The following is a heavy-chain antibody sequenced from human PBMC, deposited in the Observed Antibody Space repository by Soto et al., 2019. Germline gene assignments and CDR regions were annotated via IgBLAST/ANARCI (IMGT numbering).Heavy chain of an antibody. CDR1: SGSISSSNW. CDR2: IYHSGST. Sequence: PSETLSLTCAVSSGSISSSNWWSWVRQPPGKGLEWIGEIYHSGSTNYNPSLKSRVTISVDKSKNQFSLKLSSVTAADTAVYYCARLPDYYYYMDVWGKALTVTVAS. V-gene: IGHV4-4*02. CDR3: ARLPDYYYYMDV. J-gene: IGHJ6*03.